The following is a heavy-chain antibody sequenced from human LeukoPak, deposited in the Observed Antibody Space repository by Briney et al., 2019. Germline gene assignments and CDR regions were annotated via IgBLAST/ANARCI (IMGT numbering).Heavy chain of an antibody. V-gene: IGHV3-74*01. D-gene: IGHD6-13*01. CDR2: INTDGSST. CDR1: GFTFSSYW. Sequence: PGGSLRLSCAASGFTFSSYWMHWVRQAPGKGLVWVSRINTDGSSTSYADSVKGRFTISRDNAKNTLYLQMNSLRAEDTAVYYCARGRIAAAVYAFDIWGQGTMVTVSS. CDR3: ARGRIAAAVYAFDI. J-gene: IGHJ3*02.